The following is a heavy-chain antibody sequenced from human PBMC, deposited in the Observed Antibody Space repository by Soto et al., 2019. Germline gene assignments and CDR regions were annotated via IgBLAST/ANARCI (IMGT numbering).Heavy chain of an antibody. D-gene: IGHD3-3*01. CDR2: INPNSGGT. J-gene: IGHJ6*02. CDR3: ARDRRFWTGMDV. CDR1: GYTFTGYY. Sequence: ASVKVSCKASGYTFTGYYMHWVRQAPGQGLEWMGWINPNSGGTNYAQKFQGWVTMTRDTSISTAYMELSRLRSDDTAVYYCARDRRFWTGMDVWGQGTTVTVSS. V-gene: IGHV1-2*04.